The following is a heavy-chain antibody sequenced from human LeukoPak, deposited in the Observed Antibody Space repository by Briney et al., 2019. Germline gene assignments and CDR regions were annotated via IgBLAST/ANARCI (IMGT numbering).Heavy chain of an antibody. CDR3: ARRGESASYGDYRFDY. Sequence: PGGSLRLSCAVSGFTFSDYYMTWVRQAPGKGLEWLSYISGNSGDINYLDSVRGRFTISRDNSKNTLFLQMNSLRAEDTAVYYCARRGESASYGDYRFDYWGQGTLVTVSS. CDR2: ISGNSGDI. J-gene: IGHJ4*02. D-gene: IGHD4-17*01. CDR1: GFTFSDYY. V-gene: IGHV3-11*03.